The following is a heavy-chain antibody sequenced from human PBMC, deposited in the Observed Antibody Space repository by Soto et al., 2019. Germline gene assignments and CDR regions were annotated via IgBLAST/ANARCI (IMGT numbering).Heavy chain of an antibody. J-gene: IGHJ4*02. V-gene: IGHV4-34*01. CDR2: INHSGGT. CDR3: ARLWSSIEGSS. CDR1: GGSFRGYY. D-gene: IGHD3-10*01. Sequence: PSETLSLTCAVHGGSFRGYYWSWIRQPPGKGLEWIGEINHSGGTNYNPSLKSRVSISVDASKNQFSLQLTSVTAADTAVYYCARLWSSIEGSSWGQGTLVTVSS.